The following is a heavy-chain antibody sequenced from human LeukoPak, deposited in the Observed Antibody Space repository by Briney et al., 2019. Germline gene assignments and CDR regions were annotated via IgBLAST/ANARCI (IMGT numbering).Heavy chain of an antibody. J-gene: IGHJ3*02. CDR1: GFTFSSYS. D-gene: IGHD2-21*01. V-gene: IGHV3-53*01. Sequence: GGSLRLSCAASGFTFSSYSMNWVRQAPQKGLEYVSVLDSGGATHYADSVKGRFSISRDNFRNTLSLQMNSLRVDDTAVYYCARELRDAFDMWGQGTRVTVS. CDR2: LDSGGAT. CDR3: ARELRDAFDM.